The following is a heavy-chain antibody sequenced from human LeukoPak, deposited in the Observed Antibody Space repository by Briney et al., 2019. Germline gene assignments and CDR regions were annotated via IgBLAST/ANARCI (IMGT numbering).Heavy chain of an antibody. CDR3: ARLPTY. CDR1: GDSVSSNSGA. Sequence: SQTLSLTCAISGDSVSSNSGAWNWVRQSPSRGLEWLGRTYYRSKWYNDYAVSLKSRISINPDTSKNQFSLQLSSVTPEDTAVYCCARLPTYWGQGTLVIVSS. D-gene: IGHD4-11*01. J-gene: IGHJ4*02. CDR2: TYYRSKWYN. V-gene: IGHV6-1*01.